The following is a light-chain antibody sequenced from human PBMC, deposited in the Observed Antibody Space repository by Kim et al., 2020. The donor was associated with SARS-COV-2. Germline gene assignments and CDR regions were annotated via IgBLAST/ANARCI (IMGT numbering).Light chain of an antibody. CDR3: CSYAGSYTVV. J-gene: IGLJ2*01. CDR2: DVS. CDR1: SSDVGGYNY. Sequence: QSALTQPRSVSGSPGQSVTISCTETSSDVGGYNYVSWYQQHPGKAPKLMIYDVSKRPSGVPDRFSGSKSGNTASLTISGLQGEDEAEYYCCSYAGSYTVVFGGGTQLTVL. V-gene: IGLV2-11*01.